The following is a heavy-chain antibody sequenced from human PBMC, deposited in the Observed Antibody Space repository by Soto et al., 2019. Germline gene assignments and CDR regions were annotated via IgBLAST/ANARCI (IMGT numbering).Heavy chain of an antibody. Sequence: PGESLQISCKASGYKFTWDWIGWVRQMPGKGLELMGVVYPGDSDIRYSPSFQGPVIISADKSITTAYLQWSSLKASDTAMYYCTRSEQLYTFDSWGQGTLVTVSS. V-gene: IGHV5-51*01. J-gene: IGHJ4*02. CDR3: TRSEQLYTFDS. CDR1: GYKFTWDW. CDR2: VYPGDSDI. D-gene: IGHD6-6*01.